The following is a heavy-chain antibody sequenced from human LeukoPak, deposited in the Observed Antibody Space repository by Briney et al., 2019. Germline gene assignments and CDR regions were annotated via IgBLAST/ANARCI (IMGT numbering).Heavy chain of an antibody. J-gene: IGHJ4*02. Sequence: SQTLSLTCTVSGDSITSGRYYWSWIRQPAGKELEWIGRIYSSGNTDYHPYIVSLKSRVSLSLDTSKNQFFLDLTSVTAADTAVYYCARDYHCGRGDCSWVDYWGQGTLVTVSS. CDR2: IYSSGNT. CDR3: ARDYHCGRGDCSWVDY. V-gene: IGHV4-61*02. D-gene: IGHD2-21*01. CDR1: GDSITSGRYY.